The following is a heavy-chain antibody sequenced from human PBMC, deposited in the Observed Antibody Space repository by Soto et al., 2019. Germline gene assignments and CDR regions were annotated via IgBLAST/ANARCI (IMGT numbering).Heavy chain of an antibody. V-gene: IGHV4-30-4*01. J-gene: IGHJ6*02. CDR2: ISYSGST. CDR3: AGVGYRVSWYYGMDA. D-gene: IGHD1-26*01. Sequence: QVQLQESGPGLVKPSQTLSLTCTVSSGSISRGDYYCSWIRQPPGKGLEWIGYISYSGSTYYNLSLQSLLTISVGTPQNQFSRRLSCVTSADTAVDYCAGVGYRVSWYYGMDAWGQGTTVTVSS. CDR1: SGSISRGDYY.